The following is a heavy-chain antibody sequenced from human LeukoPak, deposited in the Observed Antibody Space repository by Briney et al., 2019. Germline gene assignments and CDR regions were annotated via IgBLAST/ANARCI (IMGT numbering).Heavy chain of an antibody. V-gene: IGHV3-23*01. J-gene: IGHJ4*02. CDR3: AEAACGGDCYDLMNFDY. CDR1: GFTFSSYA. CDR2: ISGSGGST. Sequence: PGGSLRLSCAASGFTFSSYAMHWVRQAPGKGLEWVSAISGSGGSTYYADSVKGRFTISRDNSKNTLYLQMNSLRAEDTAVYYCAEAACGGDCYDLMNFDYWGQGTLVTVSS. D-gene: IGHD2-21*02.